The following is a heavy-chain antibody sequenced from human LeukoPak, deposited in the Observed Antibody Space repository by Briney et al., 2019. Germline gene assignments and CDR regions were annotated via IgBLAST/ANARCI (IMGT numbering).Heavy chain of an antibody. V-gene: IGHV4-34*01. D-gene: IGHD6-19*01. Sequence: SETLSLTCAVYGGSFSGYYWSWIRQPPGKGLEWIGSIYYSGSTYYNPSLKSRVTISVDTSKNQFSLKLSSVTAADTAVYYCARCYSSGWYSFDPWGQGTLVTVSS. CDR2: IYYSGST. CDR3: ARCYSSGWYSFDP. J-gene: IGHJ5*02. CDR1: GGSFSGYY.